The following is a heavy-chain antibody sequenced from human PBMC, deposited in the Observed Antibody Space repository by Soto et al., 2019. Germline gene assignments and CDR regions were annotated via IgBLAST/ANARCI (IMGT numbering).Heavy chain of an antibody. J-gene: IGHJ5*02. CDR3: ARAVRSRRYDL. CDR2: IWYDGSNK. V-gene: IGHV3-33*01. Sequence: QVQLVESGGGVVQPGRSLRLSCAASGFTFRNYGMHWVRQAPGKGLEWLAVIWYDGSNKYYAESVKGRFTISRDNSKNTLYLEMNILRDEDTAVYYCARAVRSRRYDLWGQGTLVIVSS. CDR1: GFTFRNYG. D-gene: IGHD3-10*02.